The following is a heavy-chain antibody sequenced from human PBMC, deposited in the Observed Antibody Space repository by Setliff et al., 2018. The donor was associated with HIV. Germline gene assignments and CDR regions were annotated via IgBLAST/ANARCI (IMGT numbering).Heavy chain of an antibody. CDR2: IYSSGST. CDR1: GGAISTYY. J-gene: IGHJ3*02. CDR3: ARSEDYYDSSGDAFEI. Sequence: LSLTCTVSGGAISTYYRTWIRQPPGKGLEWIGYIYSSGSTHQNPSLKSRVTMSVDTSKNQFSLKLSPVTAADTAVYYCARSEDYYDSSGDAFEIWGQGTMVTVSS. V-gene: IGHV4-4*09. D-gene: IGHD3-22*01.